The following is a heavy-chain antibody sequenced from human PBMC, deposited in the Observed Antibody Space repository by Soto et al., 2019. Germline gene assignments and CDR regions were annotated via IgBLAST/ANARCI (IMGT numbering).Heavy chain of an antibody. CDR1: GFTFADYT. CDR2: IRSEANGGTT. J-gene: IGHJ4*02. D-gene: IGHD1-26*01. Sequence: GGSLRLSXTGSGFTFADYTMSWVRQAPGKGLEWVGLIRSEANGGTTHYAASVHGGFIISRDDSRGIAFLQMNNLKSEDTAVYYCTRVGKFDYWGQGTLVIVSS. CDR3: TRVGKFDY. V-gene: IGHV3-49*04.